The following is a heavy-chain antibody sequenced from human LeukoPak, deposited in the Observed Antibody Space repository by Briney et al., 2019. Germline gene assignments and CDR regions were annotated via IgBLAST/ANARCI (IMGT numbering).Heavy chain of an antibody. V-gene: IGHV3-23*01. CDR1: GFTFSSYA. J-gene: IGHJ3*02. D-gene: IGHD4-17*01. Sequence: GGSLRLSCAAYGFTFSSYAMSWVRQAPGKGLEWVSAISGSGGSTHYADSVKGRFTISRGNSKNTLYLQMNSLRAEDTAVYYCAKDQDDYGDYGVAFDIWGKGTMVTVPS. CDR2: ISGSGGST. CDR3: AKDQDDYGDYGVAFDI.